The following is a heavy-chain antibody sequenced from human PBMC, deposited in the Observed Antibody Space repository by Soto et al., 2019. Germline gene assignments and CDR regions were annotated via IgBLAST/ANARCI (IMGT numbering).Heavy chain of an antibody. CDR2: IYWDGDR. CDR3: AHLVPGPLSFAY. Sequence: QITLKESGPTLMKPTQTLALTCTFSGFSFNTRGVGVAWIRQPPGKALEWLAVIYWDGDRRYSPSLTGRLSITKDMSTKQVVLTMTNVDPVDTGTYYCAHLVPGPLSFAYWGQGAPVTVSS. J-gene: IGHJ4*02. V-gene: IGHV2-5*02. D-gene: IGHD6-19*01. CDR1: GFSFNTRGVG.